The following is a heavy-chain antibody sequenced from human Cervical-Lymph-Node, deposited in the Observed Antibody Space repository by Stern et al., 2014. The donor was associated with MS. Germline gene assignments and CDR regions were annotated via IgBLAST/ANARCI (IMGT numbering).Heavy chain of an antibody. D-gene: IGHD1-26*01. CDR3: ARSSGSYAIMDY. Sequence: QLQLQESGPGVVKPSETLSLTCTVSGGSISAYYWNWIRQPPGKGLEWIGYIYHSGSTKYSPSLKSRVTISVDTSKNQFSLKLSSVTAADTAVYYCARSSGSYAIMDYWGQGTLVTVSS. CDR2: IYHSGST. V-gene: IGHV4-59*01. CDR1: GGSISAYY. J-gene: IGHJ4*02.